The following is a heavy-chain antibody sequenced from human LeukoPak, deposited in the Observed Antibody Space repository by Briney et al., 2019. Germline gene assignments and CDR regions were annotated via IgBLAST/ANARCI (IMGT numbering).Heavy chain of an antibody. Sequence: ATVKVSCKASGYTFRNVYIHWVRQAPGQGLEWMGWINPRSGGTLYAQEFQGRVTMTRDTSISTVYMELSRLTSDDTAVYYCARDFYENDAGAFDIWGQGTMAIVSS. CDR2: INPRSGGT. CDR1: GYTFRNVY. J-gene: IGHJ3*02. D-gene: IGHD3-16*01. V-gene: IGHV1-2*02. CDR3: ARDFYENDAGAFDI.